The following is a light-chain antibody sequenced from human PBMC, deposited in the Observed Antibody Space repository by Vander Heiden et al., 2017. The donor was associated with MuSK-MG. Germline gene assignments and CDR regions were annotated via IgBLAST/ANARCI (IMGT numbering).Light chain of an antibody. CDR3: ATWDKSLSAGI. CDR2: DND. Sequence: QSVLTQPPSVSAAPRQTVTISCSGTSSNVGDNFVYWYYQFPGKAPKLLIYDNDIRPSGIPDRFSGSKSGASATLGITGLQTGDEGDYYCATWDKSLSAGILGGGTKLTVI. CDR1: SSNVGDNF. V-gene: IGLV1-51*01. J-gene: IGLJ2*01.